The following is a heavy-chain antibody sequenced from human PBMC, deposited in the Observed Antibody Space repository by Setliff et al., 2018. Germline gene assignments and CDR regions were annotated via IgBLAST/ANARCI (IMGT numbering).Heavy chain of an antibody. V-gene: IGHV4-39*07. D-gene: IGHD6-19*01. CDR3: ARSRTIAVKGGVFAV. CDR1: GGSFSSSGYY. Sequence: KPSETLSLTCTVSGGSFSSSGYYWGWIRQPPGKGLEWIGSFYYSGSIYYNPSLKSRVTISVDTSKNQFSLELSSVTAADTAVYYCARSRTIAVKGGVFAVWGRGTLVTVSS. J-gene: IGHJ2*01. CDR2: FYYSGSI.